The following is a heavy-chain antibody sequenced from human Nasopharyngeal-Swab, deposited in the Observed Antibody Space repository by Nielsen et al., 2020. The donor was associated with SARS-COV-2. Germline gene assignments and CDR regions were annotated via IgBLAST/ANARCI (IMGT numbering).Heavy chain of an antibody. CDR2: ISFRGATK. Sequence: WIRQPPGKGLEWISGISFRGATKYYADFVKGRFTVSRDNSKNTLYLQMNSLRADDTALYYCAKLGGGVGYWGQGALVTVSS. CDR3: AKLGGGVGY. D-gene: IGHD3-16*01. V-gene: IGHV3-23*01. J-gene: IGHJ4*02.